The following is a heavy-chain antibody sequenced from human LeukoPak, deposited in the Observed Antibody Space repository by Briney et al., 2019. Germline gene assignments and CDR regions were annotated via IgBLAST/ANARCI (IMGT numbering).Heavy chain of an antibody. D-gene: IGHD6-13*01. CDR2: ISSSGSTI. CDR1: GFTFSDYY. Sequence: GGSLRLSCAASGFTFSDYYMSWIRQAPGKGLEWVSYISSSGSTIYYADSVKGRFTISRDNAKNSLYLQMNSLRAEDTAVYYCARSRQSYSRSWYKSSYYCMDVWGKGTTVTVSS. CDR3: ARSRQSYSRSWYKSSYYCMDV. V-gene: IGHV3-11*01. J-gene: IGHJ6*03.